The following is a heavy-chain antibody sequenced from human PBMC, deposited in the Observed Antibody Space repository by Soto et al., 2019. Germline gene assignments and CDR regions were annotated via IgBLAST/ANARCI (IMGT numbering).Heavy chain of an antibody. CDR3: ATDKTGNYNAKFDS. Sequence: SETLSLTCTVSGGSISSYYWSWIRQPPGKGLEWIGHIYYSGSSKYNPSLKSRVTISADTSKNQFSLKLSSVTAADTAVYYCATDKTGNYNAKFDSWGQGTLVTVSS. CDR2: IYYSGSS. CDR1: GGSISSYY. D-gene: IGHD1-7*01. V-gene: IGHV4-59*08. J-gene: IGHJ4*02.